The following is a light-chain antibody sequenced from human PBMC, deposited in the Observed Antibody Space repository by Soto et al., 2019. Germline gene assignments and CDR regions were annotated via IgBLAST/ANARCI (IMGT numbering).Light chain of an antibody. V-gene: IGKV2-30*02. CDR2: MIS. CDR3: MQSTHWPYT. CDR1: QSLVQNNGNTY. J-gene: IGKJ2*01. Sequence: DVLMTQSPLSLPVTLGQPASISCRSSQSLVQNNGNTYLNWFQQRPGQSPRRLIYMISKRDSGVRDRFSGTGSGSDFTLKISRVEAEDVGTYYCMQSTHWPYTFCQGTKLEIQ.